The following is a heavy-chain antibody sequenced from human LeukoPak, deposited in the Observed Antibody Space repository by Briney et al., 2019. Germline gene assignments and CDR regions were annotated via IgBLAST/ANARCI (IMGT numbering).Heavy chain of an antibody. Sequence: SETLSLTCIVSGDSLSGYNWSWIRQPAGKGPEWIGRIYSTGSTNYNPSLKSRITMSVDRTKNQFSLRMNSMTAADTAVYFGVRDLGRFDSWGQGALVLVSS. CDR3: VRDLGRFDS. CDR1: GDSLSGYN. V-gene: IGHV4-4*07. J-gene: IGHJ5*01. CDR2: IYSTGST.